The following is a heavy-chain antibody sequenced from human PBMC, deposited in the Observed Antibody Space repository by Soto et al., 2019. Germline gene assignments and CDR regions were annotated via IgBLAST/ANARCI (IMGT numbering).Heavy chain of an antibody. V-gene: IGHV4-39*01. CDR2: IYYSGST. CDR3: ARGRIVGATKGGNWFDP. CDR1: GGSISSSSYY. J-gene: IGHJ5*02. Sequence: SETLSLTCTVSGGSISSSSYYWGWIRQPPGKGLEWIGSIYYSGSTYYNPSLKSRVTISVDTSKNQFSLKLSSVTAADTAVYYCARGRIVGATKGGNWFDPWGQGTLVTVSS. D-gene: IGHD1-26*01.